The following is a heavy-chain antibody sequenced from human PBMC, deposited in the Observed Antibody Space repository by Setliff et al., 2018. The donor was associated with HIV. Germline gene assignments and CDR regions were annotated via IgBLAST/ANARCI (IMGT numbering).Heavy chain of an antibody. V-gene: IGHV3-15*01. CDR3: TTELYYYGSGSYYNPTPDYYYYMDV. J-gene: IGHJ6*03. CDR2: IKSKTDGGST. CDR1: GFTFSNAW. Sequence: GESLRLSCAASGFTFSNAWMSWVRQAPGKGLKWVGRIKSKTDGGSTDYAAPVKGRFTISRDDSKNTLYLHMNSLKTEDSAMYYCTTELYYYGSGSYYNPTPDYYYYMDVWGKGTTVTVSS. D-gene: IGHD3-10*01.